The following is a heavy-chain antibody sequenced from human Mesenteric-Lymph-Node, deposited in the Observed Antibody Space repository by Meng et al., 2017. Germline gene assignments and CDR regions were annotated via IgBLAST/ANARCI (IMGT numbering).Heavy chain of an antibody. J-gene: IGHJ4*02. CDR1: GFTFSDYY. Sequence: QVQLVESGGGLVKPGGSLRLSCAASGFTFSDYYMSWILQAPGKGLEWISYISTSGNTIYYTDSVKGRFAISRDNAKNSLYLQMSSLRAEDTAVYYCARGFNGDNSDAFGYWGQGTLVTVSS. CDR2: ISTSGNTI. V-gene: IGHV3-11*01. CDR3: ARGFNGDNSDAFGY. D-gene: IGHD4-23*01.